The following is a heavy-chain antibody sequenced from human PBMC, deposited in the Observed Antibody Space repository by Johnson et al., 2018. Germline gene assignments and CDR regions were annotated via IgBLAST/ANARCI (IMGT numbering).Heavy chain of an antibody. J-gene: IGHJ1*01. CDR1: GFTSGDYA. CDR3: SRGRSRNAAEYFQH. V-gene: IGHV3-49*03. Sequence: VQLVESGGGLVQPGRSLRLSCTASGFTSGDYAMSWFRQAPGKGLEWLCFIRSKAYGGTTEYAASVKGRFTISRDDSKSIAYLQMNSLKTEDTAVYYCSRGRSRNAAEYFQHWGQGTRVTVSS. CDR2: IRSKAYGGTT.